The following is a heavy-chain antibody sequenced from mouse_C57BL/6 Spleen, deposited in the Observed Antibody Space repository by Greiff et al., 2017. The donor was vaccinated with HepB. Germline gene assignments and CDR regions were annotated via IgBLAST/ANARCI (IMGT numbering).Heavy chain of an antibody. CDR1: GYTFTSYG. V-gene: IGHV1-81*01. Sequence: VQLQQSGAELARPGASVKLSCKASGYTFTSYGISWVKQRTGQGLEWIGEIYPRSGNTYYNEKFKGKATLTADKSSSTAYMELRSLTSEDSAVYFCAREKAYYSNYNWYFDVWGTGTTVTVSS. D-gene: IGHD2-5*01. CDR3: AREKAYYSNYNWYFDV. J-gene: IGHJ1*03. CDR2: IYPRSGNT.